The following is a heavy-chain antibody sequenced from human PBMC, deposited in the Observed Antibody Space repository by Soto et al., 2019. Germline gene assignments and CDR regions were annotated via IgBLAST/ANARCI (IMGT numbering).Heavy chain of an antibody. CDR2: ISSSSSYI. D-gene: IGHD5-18*01. CDR3: ASPLRGYSYGQPFDP. CDR1: GFTFSSYS. Sequence: RRLSCAASGFTFSSYSMNWVRQAPGKGLEWVSSISSSSSYIYYADSVKGRFTISRDNAKNSLYLQMNSLRAEDTAVYYCASPLRGYSYGQPFDPWGQGTLVTVSS. J-gene: IGHJ5*02. V-gene: IGHV3-21*01.